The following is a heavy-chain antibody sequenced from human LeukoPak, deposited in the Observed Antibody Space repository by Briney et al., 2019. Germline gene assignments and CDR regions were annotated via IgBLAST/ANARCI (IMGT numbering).Heavy chain of an antibody. Sequence: GESLKISCKGSGYSFTSYWIGWVRQMPGKGLEWMGIIYPGDSDTRYSPSFQGQVTISADKSISTAYLQWSSLKASDTAMYYCARLLQGRPYGSGSYYFDYWGQGTLVTVSS. J-gene: IGHJ4*02. V-gene: IGHV5-51*01. CDR3: ARLLQGRPYGSGSYYFDY. D-gene: IGHD3-10*01. CDR1: GYSFTSYW. CDR2: IYPGDSDT.